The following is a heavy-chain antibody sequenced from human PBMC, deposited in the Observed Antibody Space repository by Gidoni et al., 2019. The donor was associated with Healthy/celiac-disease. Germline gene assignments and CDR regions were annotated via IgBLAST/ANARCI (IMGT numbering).Heavy chain of an antibody. V-gene: IGHV1-69*08. CDR3: ARDHGYSYGVTLFGFDY. CDR1: AGTFSSYT. CDR2: IIPILGIA. J-gene: IGHJ4*02. Sequence: QLQLVQSGAEVKKPWSSVQVSCKPSAGTFSSYTISWVRQAPGQGLEWMGRIIPILGIANYAQKFQGRVTITADKSPSTAYMELSSLRSEDTAVYYCARDHGYSYGVTLFGFDYWGQGTLVTVSS. D-gene: IGHD5-18*01.